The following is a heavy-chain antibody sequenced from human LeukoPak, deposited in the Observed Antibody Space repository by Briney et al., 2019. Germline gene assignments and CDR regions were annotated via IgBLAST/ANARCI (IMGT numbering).Heavy chain of an antibody. CDR3: ARGWFGEFDY. Sequence: SETLSLTCAVYGGSFSGYYWSWIRQPPGKGLEWIGEINHSGSTNYNPSLKSRVTISVDTSKDQFSLKLSSVTAADTAVYYCARGWFGEFDYWGQGTLVTVSS. D-gene: IGHD3-10*01. J-gene: IGHJ4*02. CDR2: INHSGST. V-gene: IGHV4-34*01. CDR1: GGSFSGYY.